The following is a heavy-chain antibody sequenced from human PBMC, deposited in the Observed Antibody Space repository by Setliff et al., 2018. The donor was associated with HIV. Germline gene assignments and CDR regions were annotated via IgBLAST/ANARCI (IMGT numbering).Heavy chain of an antibody. CDR2: SNPSGGST. D-gene: IGHD6-19*01. Sequence: GASVKVSCKASGYTFTSYYMHWVRQAPGQGLEWMGISNPSGGSTTYAPKFQGRVTMTRDTSTSTVYMELSSLRSEDTAVYYCARGGALSGFFFPNWLDPWGQGTLVTVSS. CDR3: ARGGALSGFFFPNWLDP. CDR1: GYTFTSYY. V-gene: IGHV1-46*01. J-gene: IGHJ5*02.